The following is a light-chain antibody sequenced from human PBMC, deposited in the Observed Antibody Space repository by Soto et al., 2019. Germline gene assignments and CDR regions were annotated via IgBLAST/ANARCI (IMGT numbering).Light chain of an antibody. CDR3: QQYGSSPPDT. CDR1: QSVSSSY. V-gene: IGKV3-20*01. J-gene: IGKJ4*01. CDR2: GAS. Sequence: EIVLTQSPGTLSLSPGERATLSCRASQSVSSSYLAWYQQKPGQAPRLLIYGASSRATGIPDRFSGSGSGTDFILTISRLEPEDFAVYYCQQYGSSPPDTFGGGTKVEIK.